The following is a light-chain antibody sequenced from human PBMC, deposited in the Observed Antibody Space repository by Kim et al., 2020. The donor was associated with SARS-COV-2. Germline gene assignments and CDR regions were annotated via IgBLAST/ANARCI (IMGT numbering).Light chain of an antibody. CDR3: LQHKSYPYT. V-gene: IGKV1-17*03. Sequence: SAYVGDRVTITWRASQDISNFLAWFQQKPGKVPKRLIYATSSLQSGVPSRFSGSGSGTEYSLTISSLQPEDFATYYCLQHKSYPYTLGQGTKLEI. J-gene: IGKJ2*01. CDR2: ATS. CDR1: QDISNF.